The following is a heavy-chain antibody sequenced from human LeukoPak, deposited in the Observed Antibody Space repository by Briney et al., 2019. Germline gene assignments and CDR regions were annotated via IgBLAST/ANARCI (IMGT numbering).Heavy chain of an antibody. V-gene: IGHV4-61*01. D-gene: IGHD4-17*01. CDR1: GGSISSSSYY. CDR2: IYYSGST. J-gene: IGHJ6*03. Sequence: TSETLSLTCTVSGGSISSSSYYWSWIRQPPGKGLEWIGYIYYSGSTNYNPSLKSRVTISVDTSKNQFSLKLSSVTAADTAVYYCARVAGTNYYYYYMDVWGKGTTVTVSS. CDR3: ARVAGTNYYYYYMDV.